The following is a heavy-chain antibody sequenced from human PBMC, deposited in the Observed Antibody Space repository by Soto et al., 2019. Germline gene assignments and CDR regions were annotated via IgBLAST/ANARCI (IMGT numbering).Heavy chain of an antibody. CDR2: MNPNSGNT. Sequence: SVQVSCTASGSAFTSYDINWVRQATGQGLEWMGWMNPNSGNTGYAQKFQGRVTMTRNTSISTAYMELSSLRSEDTAVYYCARGSEHYDSRMDVWGQGTTVTVSS. CDR1: GSAFTSYD. D-gene: IGHD3-3*01. J-gene: IGHJ6*02. V-gene: IGHV1-8*01. CDR3: ARGSEHYDSRMDV.